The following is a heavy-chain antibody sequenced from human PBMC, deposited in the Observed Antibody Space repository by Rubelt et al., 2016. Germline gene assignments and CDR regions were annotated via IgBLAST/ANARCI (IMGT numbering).Heavy chain of an antibody. CDR1: GFTFSSYA. CDR2: ISSSSSTI. J-gene: IGHJ5*02. D-gene: IGHD2-15*01. V-gene: IGHV3-48*04. Sequence: EVQLVESGGGLVQPGGSLRLSCAASGFTFSSYAMNWVRQAPGKGLEWVSYISSSSSTIYYADSVKGRFTISRDNAQTSLYMQMNSLRAEETAVYYCARLGYCSGGSCSWGQGTLVTVSS. CDR3: ARLGYCSGGSCS.